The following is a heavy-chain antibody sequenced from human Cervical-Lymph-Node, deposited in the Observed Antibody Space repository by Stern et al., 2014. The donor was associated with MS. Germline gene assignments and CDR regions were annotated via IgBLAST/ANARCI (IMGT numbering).Heavy chain of an antibody. V-gene: IGHV7-4-1*02. J-gene: IGHJ4*02. Sequence: QVQLVQSGSELKKPGASVKVSCKASGYSFNRYAMNWVRQAPGQGLEWMGWINTNTGNPTYAQGFTGPFVLSLDTSVSTAYLQISSLKAEDTAVYYCARDFEGNWNDEVYWGQGTLVTVSS. CDR2: INTNTGNP. CDR1: GYSFNRYA. CDR3: ARDFEGNWNDEVY. D-gene: IGHD1-1*01.